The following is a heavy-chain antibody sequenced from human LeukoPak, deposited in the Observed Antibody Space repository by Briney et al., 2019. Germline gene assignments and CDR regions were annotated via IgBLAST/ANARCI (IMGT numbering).Heavy chain of an antibody. V-gene: IGHV4-59*01. CDR1: GGSISSYY. CDR2: IYYSGST. D-gene: IGHD6-19*01. Sequence: SETLSLTCTVSGGSISSYYWSWIRQPPGKGLEWIGYIYYSGSTNYNPSLKSRVTISVDTSKNQFSLKLSSVTAADTAVYYCARDQDNSGWYDHYFDYWGQGTLVTVSS. CDR3: ARDQDNSGWYDHYFDY. J-gene: IGHJ4*02.